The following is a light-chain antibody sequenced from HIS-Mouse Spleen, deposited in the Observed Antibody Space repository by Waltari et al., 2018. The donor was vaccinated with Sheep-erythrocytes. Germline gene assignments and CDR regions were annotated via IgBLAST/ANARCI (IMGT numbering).Light chain of an antibody. CDR1: SSDGGSYNL. Sequence: QSALTQPASVSGSPGQSITISCTGTSSDGGSYNLVSWYQQHPGKAPKLMIYEGSKRPSGVSNRFSGSKSGNTASLTIAGRQAEDEADYYCCSYAGSSTPWVFGGGTKLTVL. CDR3: CSYAGSSTPWV. V-gene: IGLV2-23*01. CDR2: EGS. J-gene: IGLJ3*02.